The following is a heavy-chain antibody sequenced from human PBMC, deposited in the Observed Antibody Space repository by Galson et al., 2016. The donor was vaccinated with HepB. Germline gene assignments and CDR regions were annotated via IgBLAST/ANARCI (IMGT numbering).Heavy chain of an antibody. V-gene: IGHV1-18*01. D-gene: IGHD5-18*01. CDR2: ISTYTGNT. J-gene: IGHJ4*02. CDR3: ARDDGGIERH. CDR1: GYTFTTYS. Sequence: SVKVSCKASGYTFTTYSFTWVRQAPGHGLEWMGWISTYTGNTNYARKLQGRVTMTTDTSTNTAYMELRSLRSDDTAVYYCARDDGGIERHWGQGTLVTVSS.